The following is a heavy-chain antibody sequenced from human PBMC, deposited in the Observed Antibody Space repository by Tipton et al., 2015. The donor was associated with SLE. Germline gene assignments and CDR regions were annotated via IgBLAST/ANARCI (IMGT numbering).Heavy chain of an antibody. V-gene: IGHV3-53*01. J-gene: IGHJ4*02. Sequence: SLRLSCAASGFSVTNNYMSWVRQAPGKGLEWVSVIYVPGDTYYADSVKGRFTISRDNSKNTVYLQMNSLRGEDTAVYYCAGGTGAYFDHWGQGTLVTVSS. CDR3: AGGTGAYFDH. CDR1: GFSVTNNY. CDR2: IYVPGDT. D-gene: IGHD3-16*01.